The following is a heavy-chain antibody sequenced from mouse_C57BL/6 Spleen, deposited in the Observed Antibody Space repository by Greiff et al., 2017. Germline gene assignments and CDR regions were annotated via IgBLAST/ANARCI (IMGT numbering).Heavy chain of an antibody. CDR1: GYAFSSYW. D-gene: IGHD2-9*01. V-gene: IGHV1-80*01. J-gene: IGHJ2*01. Sequence: VQLQQSGAELVKPGASVKISCKASGYAFSSYWMNWVKQRPGKGLEWIGQIYPGDGDTNYNGKFKGKATLTADKSSSTAYMQLSSLTSEDSAVXFGARGGSPTMVTTRAFDDWGQGTTLTVSS. CDR3: ARGGSPTMVTTRAFDD. CDR2: IYPGDGDT.